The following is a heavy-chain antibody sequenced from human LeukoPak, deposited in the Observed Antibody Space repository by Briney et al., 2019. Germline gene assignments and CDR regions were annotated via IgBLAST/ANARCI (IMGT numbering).Heavy chain of an antibody. CDR3: VRDRRDGNNLAYHFDF. J-gene: IGHJ4*02. Sequence: GVYLRLSCAATGFNFSYYAMNRVRHAPGKGLNWLDVLSYDDTGEYYADSVSGRFTISRDHSQNMLYLYMTSLRHDDTALYYCVRDRRDGNNLAYHFDFWGQGTLVTVSS. V-gene: IGHV3-30*04. CDR1: GFNFSYYA. D-gene: IGHD5-24*01. CDR2: LSYDDTGE.